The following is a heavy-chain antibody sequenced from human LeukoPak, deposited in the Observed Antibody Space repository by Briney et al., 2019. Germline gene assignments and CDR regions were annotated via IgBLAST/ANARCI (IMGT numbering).Heavy chain of an antibody. CDR2: IYYSGST. CDR1: GGSISSYY. Sequence: SETLSLTCTVSGGSISSYYWSWIRQPPGKGLEWIGYIYYSGSTNYNPSLKSRVTISVDTSKNQFSLKLSSVTAADTAVYYCARLIAAAGDNWFDPWAREPWSPSPQ. D-gene: IGHD6-13*01. V-gene: IGHV4-59*08. J-gene: IGHJ5*02. CDR3: ARLIAAAGDNWFDP.